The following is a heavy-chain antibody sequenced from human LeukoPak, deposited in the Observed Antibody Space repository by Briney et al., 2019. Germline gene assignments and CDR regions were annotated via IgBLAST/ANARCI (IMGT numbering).Heavy chain of an antibody. CDR1: GFTFSSYS. Sequence: GWSLTLSCAASGFTFSSYSMNWVRQAAGKGLEWVSSISSSRRYIYYADSVKGRFTISRGNAKNSLYLQMNSLRAEDTAVYYCAREISYDYVWGSYRYLDYWGQGTLVTVSS. J-gene: IGHJ4*02. V-gene: IGHV3-21*01. D-gene: IGHD3-16*02. CDR3: AREISYDYVWGSYRYLDY. CDR2: ISSSRRYI.